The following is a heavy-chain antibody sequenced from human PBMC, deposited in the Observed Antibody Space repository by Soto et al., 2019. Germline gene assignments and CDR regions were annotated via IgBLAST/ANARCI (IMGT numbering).Heavy chain of an antibody. CDR3: AKGSGSYYFQH. D-gene: IGHD1-26*01. V-gene: IGHV3-23*01. Sequence: GESLKISCAASGFTFSSYAMSWVRQAPGKGLEWVSAISGSGGSTYYADSVKGRFTISRDNSKNTLYLQMNSLRAEDTAVYYCAKGSGSYYFQHWGQGTLVTVSS. J-gene: IGHJ1*01. CDR1: GFTFSSYA. CDR2: ISGSGGST.